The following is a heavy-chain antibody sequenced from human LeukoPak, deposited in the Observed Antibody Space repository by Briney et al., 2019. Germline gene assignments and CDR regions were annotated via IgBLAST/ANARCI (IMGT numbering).Heavy chain of an antibody. Sequence: GGSLRLSCAASGFNFSSYGMHWVRQAPGKGLEWVSFIRYDGSNKYYADSVKGRFTISRDNSKNTLYLQINSLRAEDTAVYYCAKSPRYCSSTSCSHALYYFDYWGQGTLVTVSS. J-gene: IGHJ4*02. CDR3: AKSPRYCSSTSCSHALYYFDY. D-gene: IGHD2-2*01. CDR1: GFNFSSYG. V-gene: IGHV3-30*02. CDR2: IRYDGSNK.